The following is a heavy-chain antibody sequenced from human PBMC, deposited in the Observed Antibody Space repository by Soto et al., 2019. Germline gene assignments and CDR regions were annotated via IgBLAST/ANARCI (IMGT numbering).Heavy chain of an antibody. CDR3: ARVTSP. J-gene: IGHJ5*02. Sequence: LSLTCSVSGGSISSGGYSWSWIRQPPGKGLEWIGYIYHSGSTYYNPSLKSRVTISVDRSKNQFSLKLNSVTAADTAVYYCARVTSPWGQGTLVTVSS. V-gene: IGHV4-30-2*01. CDR2: IYHSGST. CDR1: GGSISSGGYS.